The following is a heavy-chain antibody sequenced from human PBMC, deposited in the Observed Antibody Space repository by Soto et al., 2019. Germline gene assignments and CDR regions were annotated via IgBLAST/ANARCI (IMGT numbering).Heavy chain of an antibody. Sequence: PSETLSPTGADYADSFSGYSSSWIRLPPGQALGRIGEINDSGSTDYNPSLQSRLTISVDTSNNQFSLKLSSVTAADRAVYYCAFGGHYYYYGMDVWGQGTTVTVSS. CDR2: INDSGST. CDR1: ADSFSGYS. D-gene: IGHD3-10*01. J-gene: IGHJ6*02. CDR3: AFGGHYYYYGMDV. V-gene: IGHV4-34*01.